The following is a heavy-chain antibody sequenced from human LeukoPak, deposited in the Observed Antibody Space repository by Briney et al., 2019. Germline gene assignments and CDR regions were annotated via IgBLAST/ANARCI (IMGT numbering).Heavy chain of an antibody. J-gene: IGHJ4*02. D-gene: IGHD3-10*01. CDR3: AIGRGLTLSYHYFDY. CDR1: GFTFSPLG. CDR2: ISSGSSTT. V-gene: IGHV3-48*02. Sequence: GGSLRLSCAASGFTFSPLGMNWVRQAPGRGLEWVSYISSGSSTTYYAGSVKGRFTISRDNAKNSLYLQVNSLRDEDTAVYYCAIGRGLTLSYHYFDYWGQGTLVTVSS.